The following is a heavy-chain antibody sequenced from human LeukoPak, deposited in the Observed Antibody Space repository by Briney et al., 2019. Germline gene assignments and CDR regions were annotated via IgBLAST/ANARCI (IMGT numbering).Heavy chain of an antibody. J-gene: IGHJ6*02. CDR2: INTNTGNP. CDR3: ARELIQLGLIGASYYYGMDV. CDR1: GYTFTSYA. D-gene: IGHD5-18*01. Sequence: GASVKVSCKASGYTFTSYAMNWVRQAPGQGLEWMGWINTNTGNPTYAQGFTGRFVFSLDTSVSTAYLQISSLKAEDTAVYYCARELIQLGLIGASYYYGMDVWGQGTTVTVSS. V-gene: IGHV7-4-1*02.